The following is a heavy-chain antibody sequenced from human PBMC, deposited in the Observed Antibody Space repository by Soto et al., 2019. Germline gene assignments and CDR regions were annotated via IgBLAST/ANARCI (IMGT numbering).Heavy chain of an antibody. J-gene: IGHJ5*02. CDR3: ARGGCSGGSCYTYFDP. D-gene: IGHD2-15*01. CDR2: MNPNSGNT. CDR1: GYTFTSYD. V-gene: IGHV1-8*01. Sequence: QVPLVQSGAEVKKPGASVKVSCKASGYTFTSYDINWVRQATGQGLEWMGWMNPNSGNTGYAQKFQGRVTMTRNTSISTAYMELSSLRSEDTAVYYCARGGCSGGSCYTYFDPWGQGTLVTVSS.